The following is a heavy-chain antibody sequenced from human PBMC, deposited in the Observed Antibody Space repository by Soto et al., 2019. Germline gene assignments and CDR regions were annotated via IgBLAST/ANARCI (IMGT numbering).Heavy chain of an antibody. V-gene: IGHV4-34*01. CDR2: INHSGST. CDR3: ARLDGYDHYFGY. D-gene: IGHD5-12*01. CDR1: GGSFSGYY. Sequence: SETLSLTCAVYGGSFSGYYWSWIRQPPGKGLEWIGEINHSGSTNYNPSLKSRVTISVDTSKSQFSLRLSSVTAADTAVYFCARLDGYDHYFGYWGQGALVTVSS. J-gene: IGHJ4*02.